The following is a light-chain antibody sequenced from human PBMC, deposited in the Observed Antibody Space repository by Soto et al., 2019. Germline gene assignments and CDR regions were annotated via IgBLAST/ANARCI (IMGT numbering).Light chain of an antibody. Sequence: EIVLTQSPGTLSLSPGERATLSCRASQSVSDNYLGWYQQKTVQAPRLLIYGAYSRAPGIPDRFSGSGSGTDFTLTSSRLEPEDFALYYCQHYGRSPYPFGQGTKLEIK. J-gene: IGKJ2*01. CDR1: QSVSDNY. CDR2: GAY. V-gene: IGKV3-20*01. CDR3: QHYGRSPYP.